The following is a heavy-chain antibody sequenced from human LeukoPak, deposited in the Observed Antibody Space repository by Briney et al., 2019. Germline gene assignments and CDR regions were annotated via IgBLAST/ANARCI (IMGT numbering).Heavy chain of an antibody. CDR2: IKEDGSER. D-gene: IGHD3-22*01. CDR1: AFIFSGHW. CDR3: ARVPGYDSSGYFDY. J-gene: IGHJ4*02. V-gene: IGHV3-7*01. Sequence: PGGSLRLSCEGSAFIFSGHWMNWVRQTPGKGLEWVASIKEDGSERQYVDSVKGRFTISRDNSKNTLYLQMNSLRAEDTAVYYCARVPGYDSSGYFDYWGQGTLVTVSS.